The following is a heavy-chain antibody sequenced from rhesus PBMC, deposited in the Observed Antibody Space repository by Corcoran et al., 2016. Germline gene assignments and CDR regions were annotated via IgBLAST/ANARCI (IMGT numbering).Heavy chain of an antibody. V-gene: IGHV4-169*01. CDR3: VRGAANFDY. J-gene: IGHJ4*01. CDR1: GGSISSSY. CDR2: TYCSGGTT. Sequence: QLQLQESGPGLVKPSETLSVTCAVSGGSISSSYWSWVRQAPGSGLEWIGYTYCSGGTTSSHPSRKSRFTLSVDTSKNQFSLKLSSVTAADTAVYYCVRGAANFDYWGQGVLVTVSS. D-gene: IGHD6-25*01.